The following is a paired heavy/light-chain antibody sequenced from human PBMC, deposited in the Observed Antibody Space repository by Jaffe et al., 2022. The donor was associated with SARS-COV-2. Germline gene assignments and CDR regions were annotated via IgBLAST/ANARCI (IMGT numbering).Light chain of an antibody. Sequence: DIVMTQSPLSLPVTPGEPASISCRSSQSLLHSNGYNYLDWYLQKPGQSPQLLIYLGSNRASGVPDRFSGSGSGTDFTLKISRVEAEDVGVYYCMQALQTRALTFGGGTKVEIK. CDR3: MQALQTRALT. CDR2: LGS. J-gene: IGKJ4*01. V-gene: IGKV2-28*01. CDR1: QSLLHSNGYNY.
Heavy chain of an antibody. CDR1: GYTFTSYA. D-gene: IGHD2-2*01. V-gene: IGHV1-3*01. CDR2: INAGNGNT. J-gene: IGHJ6*02. Sequence: QVQLVQSGAEVKKPGASVKVSCKASGYTFTSYAMHWVRQAPGQRLEWMGWINAGNGNTKYSQKFQGRVTITRDTSASTAYMELSSLRSEDTAVYYCAIALHTGYCSSTSCSVSLWDYYYGMDVWGQGTTVTVSS. CDR3: AIALHTGYCSSTSCSVSLWDYYYGMDV.